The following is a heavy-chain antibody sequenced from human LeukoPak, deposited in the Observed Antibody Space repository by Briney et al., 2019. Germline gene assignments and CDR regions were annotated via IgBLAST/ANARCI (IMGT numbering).Heavy chain of an antibody. D-gene: IGHD1-1*01. V-gene: IGHV3-7*01. CDR3: VEINTP. Sequence: LAGGSLRLSCAASGFTFSSYGMHWVRQAPGKGLEWVANIKQDGSEKYYVDSVKGRFTISRDNAKNSLYLQMSSLRAEDTAVYYCVEINTPWGQGTLVTVSS. J-gene: IGHJ5*02. CDR2: IKQDGSEK. CDR1: GFTFSSYG.